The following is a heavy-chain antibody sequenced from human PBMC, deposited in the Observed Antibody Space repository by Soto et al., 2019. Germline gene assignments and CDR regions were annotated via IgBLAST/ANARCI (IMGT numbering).Heavy chain of an antibody. Sequence: QVQLVQSGAEVRKPGASVRLSCKASGYTLTRFYLHWVRQAPGQGLEWMGIINTSGGTTAYAQKFRGRPTVTMDASTSTVYMELSNLRSEATAIYYCARGPDDSDVPSWDYWGQGTRVTVSS. J-gene: IGHJ4*02. D-gene: IGHD2-2*01. CDR3: ARGPDDSDVPSWDY. V-gene: IGHV1-46*01. CDR2: INTSGGTT. CDR1: GYTLTRFY.